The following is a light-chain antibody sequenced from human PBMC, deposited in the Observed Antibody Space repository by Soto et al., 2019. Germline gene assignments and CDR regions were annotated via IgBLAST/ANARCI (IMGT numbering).Light chain of an antibody. Sequence: MVFTQAPGALSLSPEERATLSCRASQSVSTSFLAWYQHKPAQAPRLLIYATSSRATGIPDRFSGGGSGTDFTLTISRLEPEDFAVYYCQQYAGSPWTFSQGTKVDIK. V-gene: IGKV3-20*01. J-gene: IGKJ1*01. CDR3: QQYAGSPWT. CDR2: ATS. CDR1: QSVSTSF.